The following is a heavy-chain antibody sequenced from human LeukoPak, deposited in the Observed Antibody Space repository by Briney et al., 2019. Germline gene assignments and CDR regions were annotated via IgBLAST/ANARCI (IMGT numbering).Heavy chain of an antibody. D-gene: IGHD3-22*01. CDR2: IYYSGST. Sequence: SETLSLTCTVSGGSISSYYWSWIRHPPRKGLEWVGYIYYSGSTNYNPSLKSRVTISVDTSKNQFSLKLSSVTAADTAVYYCARGDDDSSEYYFDYWGQGTLVTVSS. CDR1: GGSISSYY. J-gene: IGHJ4*02. V-gene: IGHV4-59*01. CDR3: ARGDDDSSEYYFDY.